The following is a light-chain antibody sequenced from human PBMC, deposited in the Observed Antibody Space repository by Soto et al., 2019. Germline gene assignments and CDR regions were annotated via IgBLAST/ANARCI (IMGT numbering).Light chain of an antibody. CDR1: QSVSSY. J-gene: IGKJ3*01. CDR3: QQRKNWPSFT. CDR2: DAS. V-gene: IGKV3-11*01. Sequence: EIVLTQSPATLSLSPGERATLSCRASQSVSSYLAWYQQKPGQAPRLLIYDASNRATGIPARFSGSGSGTDFPLTINSLEPEDFAVYYCQQRKNWPSFTFGPGTKVDVK.